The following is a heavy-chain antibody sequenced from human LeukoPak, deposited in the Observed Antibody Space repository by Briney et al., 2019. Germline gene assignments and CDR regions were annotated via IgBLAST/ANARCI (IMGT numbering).Heavy chain of an antibody. J-gene: IGHJ4*02. CDR3: ARYYDFWSGPMGY. CDR2: INHSGST. V-gene: IGHV4-34*01. Sequence: SETLSLTCAVYGGSFSGYYWSWIRQPPGKGLEWIGEINHSGSTNYNPSLKSRVTISVDTSKNQFSLKLSSVTAADTAVYYCARYYDFWSGPMGYWGQGTLVTVSS. D-gene: IGHD3-3*01. CDR1: GGSFSGYY.